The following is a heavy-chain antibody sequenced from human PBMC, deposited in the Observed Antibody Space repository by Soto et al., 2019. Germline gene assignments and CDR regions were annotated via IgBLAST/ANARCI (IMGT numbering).Heavy chain of an antibody. Sequence: QVQLVQSGAEVKKPGSSVKVSCKASGGTFSSYTISWVRQAPGQGLEWMGRIIPILGIANYAQKFQGRVTITADKTTSTAHMGASSLGSEDTAVYYRASLAVAGVAFDIRGQGTMVTVSS. CDR2: IIPILGIA. CDR3: ASLAVAGVAFDI. CDR1: GGTFSSYT. V-gene: IGHV1-69*02. J-gene: IGHJ3*02. D-gene: IGHD6-19*01.